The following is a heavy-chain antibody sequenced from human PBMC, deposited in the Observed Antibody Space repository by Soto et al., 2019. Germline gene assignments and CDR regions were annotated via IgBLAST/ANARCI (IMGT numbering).Heavy chain of an antibody. D-gene: IGHD3-16*01. Sequence: ASVNVSCKASGYTFTGYYMHWVRQAPGQGLEWMGWINPNSGGTNYAQKFQGWVTMTRDTYISTAYMELSRLRSDDTAVYYCARDKIMITFGGVNPNYYYGMEVWGKRTTVIGSS. J-gene: IGHJ6*04. CDR3: ARDKIMITFGGVNPNYYYGMEV. CDR1: GYTFTGYY. V-gene: IGHV1-2*04. CDR2: INPNSGGT.